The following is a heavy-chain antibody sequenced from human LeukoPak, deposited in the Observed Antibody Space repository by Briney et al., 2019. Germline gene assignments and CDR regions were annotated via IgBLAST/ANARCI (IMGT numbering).Heavy chain of an antibody. V-gene: IGHV1-46*01. J-gene: IGHJ4*02. CDR1: GYTFTSYY. CDR3: ARGSAPLFNSGSDDFDY. D-gene: IGHD5-12*01. Sequence: ASVKVSCTASGYTFTSYYMHWVRQAPGQGLEWMGIINPSSGDRRYAQKFQGRVTMTRDTSTSTVYLEVSSLRSEDTAVYFCARGSAPLFNSGSDDFDYWGQGTLVTVSS. CDR2: INPSSGDR.